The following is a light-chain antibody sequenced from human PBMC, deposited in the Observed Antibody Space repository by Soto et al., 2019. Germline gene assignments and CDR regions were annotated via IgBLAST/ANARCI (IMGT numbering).Light chain of an antibody. V-gene: IGLV1-40*01. CDR1: SSNIGAGYD. J-gene: IGLJ1*01. Sequence: QSVLTQPPSVSGAPGQRVTISCTGSSSNIGAGYDVHWYQQLPGTAPKLLIYGNSNRPSGVPDRFSGSKSGTSAPLAITGLQAEDEADYYCQSSDSSLSGYVFGTGTKVTVL. CDR2: GNS. CDR3: QSSDSSLSGYV.